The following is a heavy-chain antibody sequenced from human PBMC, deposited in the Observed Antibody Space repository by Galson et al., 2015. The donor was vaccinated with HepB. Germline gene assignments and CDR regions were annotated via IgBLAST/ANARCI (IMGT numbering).Heavy chain of an antibody. D-gene: IGHD6-19*01. J-gene: IGHJ4*02. V-gene: IGHV1-69*13. CDR1: GGTFSSYA. Sequence: SVKVSCKASGGTFSSYAISWVRQAPGQGLEWMGGIIPIFGTANYAQKFQGRVTITADESTGTAYMELSSLRSEDTAVYYCARGFLTRYSSGWYSFDYWGQGTLVTVSS. CDR3: ARGFLTRYSSGWYSFDY. CDR2: IIPIFGTA.